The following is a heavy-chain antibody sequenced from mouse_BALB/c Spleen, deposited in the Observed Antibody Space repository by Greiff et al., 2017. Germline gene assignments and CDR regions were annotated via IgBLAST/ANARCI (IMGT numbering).Heavy chain of an antibody. J-gene: IGHJ3*01. CDR1: GFTFSSYA. Sequence: EVQLVESGGGLVKPGGSLKLSCAASGFTFSSYAMSWVRQTPEKRLEWVASISSGGSTYYPDSVKGRFTISRDNARNILYLQMSSLRSEDTAMYYCASGDYGSAAYWGQGTLVTVSA. V-gene: IGHV5-6-5*01. CDR3: ASGDYGSAAY. D-gene: IGHD1-1*01. CDR2: ISSGGST.